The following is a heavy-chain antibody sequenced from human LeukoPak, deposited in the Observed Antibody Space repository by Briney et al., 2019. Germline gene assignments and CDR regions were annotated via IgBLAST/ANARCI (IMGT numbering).Heavy chain of an antibody. CDR1: GYTLTELS. CDR2: FDPEDGET. D-gene: IGHD2-15*01. V-gene: IGHV1-24*01. Sequence: SVKVSCKVSGYTLTELSMHWVRQAPGKGLEWMGGFDPEDGETIYAQKFQGRVTMTADTSTDTAYMELSSLRSEDTAVYYCATVTPRVVVVVAATLDYYYYGMDVWGQGTTVTVSS. J-gene: IGHJ6*02. CDR3: ATVTPRVVVVVAATLDYYYYGMDV.